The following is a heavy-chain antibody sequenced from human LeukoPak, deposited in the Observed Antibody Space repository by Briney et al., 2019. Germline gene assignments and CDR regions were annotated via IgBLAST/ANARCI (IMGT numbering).Heavy chain of an antibody. D-gene: IGHD3-10*01. J-gene: IGHJ4*02. CDR1: GFIFSNYW. V-gene: IGHV3-7*01. Sequence: GGSLRLSCAASGFIFSNYWMTWVRQAPGKGLEWVANVKQDGSETYYMDSLRGRFTISRDNAKNSLYLQMNSLRAEDTAVYYCARDLRSREDFWGQGTLVTVSS. CDR2: VKQDGSET. CDR3: ARDLRSREDF.